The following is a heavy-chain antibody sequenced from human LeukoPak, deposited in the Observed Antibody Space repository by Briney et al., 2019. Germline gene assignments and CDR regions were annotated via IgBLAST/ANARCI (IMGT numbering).Heavy chain of an antibody. CDR1: GGTFSSYA. Sequence: ASVKVSCKASGGTFSSYAISWVRQAPGQGLEWMGWISAYNGNTNYAQKLQGRVTMTTDTSTSTAYMERRSLRSGDTAVYYCARDSGNIAVAGVGYWGQGTLVTVSS. CDR3: ARDSGNIAVAGVGY. V-gene: IGHV1-18*01. J-gene: IGHJ4*02. D-gene: IGHD6-19*01. CDR2: ISAYNGNT.